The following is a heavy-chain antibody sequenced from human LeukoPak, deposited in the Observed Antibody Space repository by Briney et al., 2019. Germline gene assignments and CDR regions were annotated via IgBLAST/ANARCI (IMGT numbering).Heavy chain of an antibody. CDR1: GDSISSNYW. V-gene: IGHV4-28*01. D-gene: IGHD6-19*01. CDR2: IYYSGST. J-gene: IGHJ3*02. Sequence: SDTLSLTCAVSGDSISSNYWWSWIRQSPEKGLEWIGYIYYSGSTHQNPSLQSRLTMSVDTSKNQFSLKLSSVTAVDTAVYYCARKGSGWYAFDIWGQGTAVTVSS. CDR3: ARKGSGWYAFDI.